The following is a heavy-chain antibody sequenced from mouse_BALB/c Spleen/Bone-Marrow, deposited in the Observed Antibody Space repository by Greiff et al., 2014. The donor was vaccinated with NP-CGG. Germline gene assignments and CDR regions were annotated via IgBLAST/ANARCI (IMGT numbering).Heavy chain of an antibody. V-gene: IGHV3-8*02. D-gene: IGHD3-2*01. Sequence: VQLQQSGPSLVKPSQTLSLTCSVTGDSITSGYWNWIRKFPGNKLEYMGYISYSGSTYSNPSLKSRISFTRDSSKNQFYLQLNSVTTEDTATYYCASDSLGGLLAMDYWGQGTSVTVSS. J-gene: IGHJ4*01. CDR3: ASDSLGGLLAMDY. CDR1: GDSITSGY. CDR2: ISYSGST.